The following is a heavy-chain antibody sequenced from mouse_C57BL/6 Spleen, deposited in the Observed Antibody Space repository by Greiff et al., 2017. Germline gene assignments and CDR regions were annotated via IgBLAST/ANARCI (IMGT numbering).Heavy chain of an antibody. CDR1: GYTFTSYW. V-gene: IGHV1-64*01. D-gene: IGHD1-1*01. Sequence: VQLQQPGAELVKPGASVKLSCKASGYTFTSYWMHWVKQRPGQGLEWIGMIHPNSGSTNYNEKFKSKATLTVDKSSSTAYMQLSSLTSEDSAVYYGAREDYGSSYGDYWGQGTTLTVSS. CDR3: AREDYGSSYGDY. CDR2: IHPNSGST. J-gene: IGHJ2*01.